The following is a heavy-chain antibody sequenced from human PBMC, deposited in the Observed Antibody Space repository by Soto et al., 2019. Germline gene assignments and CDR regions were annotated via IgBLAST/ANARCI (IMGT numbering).Heavy chain of an antibody. V-gene: IGHV1-3*01. CDR3: ARDPGSMVRGVIIHYSYYGMDV. CDR2: INAGNGNT. D-gene: IGHD3-10*01. J-gene: IGHJ6*02. CDR1: GYTFTSYA. Sequence: QVQLVQSGAEVKKPGASVKVSCKASGYTFTSYAMHWVRQAPGQRLEWMGWINAGNGNTKYSQKFQGRVTITRDTSASTAYMELSSLRSEDTAVYYCARDPGSMVRGVIIHYSYYGMDVWGQGTTVTVSS.